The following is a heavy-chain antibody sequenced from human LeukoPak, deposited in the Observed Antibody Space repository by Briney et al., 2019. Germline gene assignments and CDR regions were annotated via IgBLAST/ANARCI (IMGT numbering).Heavy chain of an antibody. CDR3: AREGGFYRPLDY. J-gene: IGHJ4*02. CDR1: GGSISSSSDY. Sequence: PSETLSLTCTVSGGSISSSSDYWGWIRQPPRKGLEWIGSIYYSGSTYYNPSLKSRVTISVDTSKNQFSLRLTSVTAADTAVYYCAREGGFYRPLDYSGQGTLVTVSS. V-gene: IGHV4-39*07. CDR2: IYYSGST. D-gene: IGHD3-3*01.